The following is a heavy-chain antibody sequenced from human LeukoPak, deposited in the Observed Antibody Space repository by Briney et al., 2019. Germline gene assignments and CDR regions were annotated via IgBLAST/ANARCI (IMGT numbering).Heavy chain of an antibody. V-gene: IGHV3-30*18. Sequence: GRSLRLSCAASGFTFDHYGMHWVRQAPGKGLEWVADISSDGATQYYADSVKGRFTISRDNSKNTLNLQMNSLRPGDTAVYYCAKGCLGGGNCFFFQHWGQGTLVTVSS. J-gene: IGHJ1*01. CDR3: AKGCLGGGNCFFFQH. CDR2: ISSDGATQ. CDR1: GFTFDHYG. D-gene: IGHD2-15*01.